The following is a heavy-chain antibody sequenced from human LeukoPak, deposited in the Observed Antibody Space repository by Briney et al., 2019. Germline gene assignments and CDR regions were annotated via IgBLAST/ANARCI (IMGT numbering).Heavy chain of an antibody. J-gene: IGHJ4*02. CDR1: NVSINNGDYY. V-gene: IGHV4-30-4*01. Sequence: PSQTLSLTCIVSNVSINNGDYYWSWIRQPPGKGLEWIGYIFYTGNTHYNPSLKSRVAVSIDTSKNQFSLKLTPVTAADTAVYYCAREYYYYESTGYQYYFDSWGQGTLVTVSS. CDR3: AREYYYYESTGYQYYFDS. CDR2: IFYTGNT. D-gene: IGHD3-22*01.